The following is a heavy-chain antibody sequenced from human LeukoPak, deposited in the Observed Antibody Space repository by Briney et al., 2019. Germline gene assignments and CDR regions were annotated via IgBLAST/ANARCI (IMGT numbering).Heavy chain of an antibody. V-gene: IGHV4-39*01. CDR2: VYYSGST. CDR3: ARGPYSYDSSGAFDI. J-gene: IGHJ3*02. Sequence: SETLSLTCTVSGGSISSSSYYWGWIRRPPGKGLEWIVSVYYSGSTYYNPSLKSQLTISVDTSKNQFSLKLSSVTAADTAVYFCARGPYSYDSSGAFDIWGQGTMVTVSS. CDR1: GGSISSSSYY. D-gene: IGHD3-22*01.